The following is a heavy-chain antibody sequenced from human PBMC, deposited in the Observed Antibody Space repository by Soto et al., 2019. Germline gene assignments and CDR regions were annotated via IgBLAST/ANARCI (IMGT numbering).Heavy chain of an antibody. V-gene: IGHV3-21*01. Sequence: GGSLRRSCAASGFTFSSYSMNWVRQAPGKGLEWVSSISSSSSYIYYADSVKGRFTISRDNAKNSLYLQMNSLRAEDTAVYYCARIVDPYSSSSSDYWGQGTLVTVSS. CDR2: ISSSSSYI. CDR3: ARIVDPYSSSSSDY. CDR1: GFTFSSYS. D-gene: IGHD6-6*01. J-gene: IGHJ4*02.